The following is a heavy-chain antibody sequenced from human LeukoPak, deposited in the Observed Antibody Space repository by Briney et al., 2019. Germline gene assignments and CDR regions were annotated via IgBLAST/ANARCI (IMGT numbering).Heavy chain of an antibody. J-gene: IGHJ4*02. CDR3: ARVTGYMIEDYFDY. CDR2: IYYSGST. Sequence: SETLSLTCAVYGGSFSGYYWSWIRQPPGKGLEWIGYIYYSGSTNYKPSLKSRVTISVETSKNQFSLKLRSVTAADTAVYYCARVTGYMIEDYFDYWGQGTLVTVSS. D-gene: IGHD3-22*01. CDR1: GGSFSGYY. V-gene: IGHV4-59*01.